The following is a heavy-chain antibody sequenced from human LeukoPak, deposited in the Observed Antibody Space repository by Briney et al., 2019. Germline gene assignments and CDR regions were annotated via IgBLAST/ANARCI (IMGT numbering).Heavy chain of an antibody. CDR2: INPNSGGT. D-gene: IGHD4-17*01. J-gene: IGHJ5*02. V-gene: IGHV1-2*02. CDR1: GYTFTGYY. CDR3: ARHMTTANNWFDP. Sequence: VASVKVSCKASGYTFTGYYMHWVRQAPAQGLEWMGWINPNSGGTNNEQKFQGRVIMTRDTSISTAYMEPSRLRFDDTAVYYCARHMTTANNWFDPWGQGTLVTVSS.